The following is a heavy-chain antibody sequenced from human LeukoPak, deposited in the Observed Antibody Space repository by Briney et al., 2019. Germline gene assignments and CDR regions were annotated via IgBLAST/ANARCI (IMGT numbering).Heavy chain of an antibody. CDR2: ISYDGSNK. V-gene: IGHV3-30-3*01. Sequence: PGGSLRLSCAASGFTFSSYAMHWVRQAPGKGLEWVAVISYDGSNKYYADSVKGRFTISRDNSKNTLYLQMNSLRAEDTAVYYCASLGEFYFDYWGQGTLVTVSS. J-gene: IGHJ4*02. D-gene: IGHD3-10*01. CDR1: GFTFSSYA. CDR3: ASLGEFYFDY.